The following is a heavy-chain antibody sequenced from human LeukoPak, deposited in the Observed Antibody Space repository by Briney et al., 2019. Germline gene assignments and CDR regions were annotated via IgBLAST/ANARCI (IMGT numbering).Heavy chain of an antibody. V-gene: IGHV3-48*01. Sequence: GGSLTLSCAASGFTFSFYSMNWVRQAPGKGLEWVSYISSYSGTIKYADSAKGRFTISRDNAKNSLYLQMNSLRAEDTAVYYCARDQGGMVSYWGQGTLVTVSS. J-gene: IGHJ4*02. CDR3: ARDQGGMVSY. D-gene: IGHD2-8*01. CDR2: ISSYSGTI. CDR1: GFTFSFYS.